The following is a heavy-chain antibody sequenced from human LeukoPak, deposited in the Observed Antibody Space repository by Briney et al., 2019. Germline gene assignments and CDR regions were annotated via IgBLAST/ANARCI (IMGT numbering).Heavy chain of an antibody. CDR3: ARGEKNYYDSSGYYL. J-gene: IGHJ1*01. D-gene: IGHD3-22*01. V-gene: IGHV4-39*07. CDR1: GGSISSSSYY. CDR2: INHSGST. Sequence: PSETLSLTCTVSGGSISSSSYYWSWIRQPPGKGLEWIGEINHSGSTNYNPSLKSRVTISVDTSKNQFSLKLSSVTAADTAVYYCARGEKNYYDSSGYYLWGQGTLVTVSS.